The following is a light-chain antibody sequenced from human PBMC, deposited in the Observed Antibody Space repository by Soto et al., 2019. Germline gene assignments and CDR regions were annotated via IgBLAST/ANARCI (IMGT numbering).Light chain of an antibody. V-gene: IGKV3-15*01. CDR1: QSVSSN. CDR2: GAS. Sequence: EIVMTQSPATLSVSPGERATLSCRASQSVSSNLAWYQQKPGQAPRLLLYGASTRATGIPGRFSGSGAGTGFTLTIRSLQSEDFAVYYCQQHNYWPSFGPGTKLEIK. CDR3: QQHNYWPS. J-gene: IGKJ2*01.